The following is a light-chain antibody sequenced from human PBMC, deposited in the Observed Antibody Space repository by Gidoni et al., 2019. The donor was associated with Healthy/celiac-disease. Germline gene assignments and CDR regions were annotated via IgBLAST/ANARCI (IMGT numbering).Light chain of an antibody. J-gene: IGKJ5*01. Sequence: IVMTQSPLSLPVTPGEPASTSCRSSQSLRHSNGYNYLDWYLQKPGQSPQLLIYLGSNRASGVPDRFSGSGSGTDFTLKISRVEAEDVGVYYCMQALQTPTFGQGTRVEIK. CDR2: LGS. CDR3: MQALQTPT. V-gene: IGKV2-28*01. CDR1: QSLRHSNGYNY.